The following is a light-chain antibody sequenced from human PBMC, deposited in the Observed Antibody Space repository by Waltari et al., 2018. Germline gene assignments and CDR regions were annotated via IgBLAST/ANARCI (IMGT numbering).Light chain of an antibody. J-gene: IGLJ2*01. CDR3: CSYAGSYSLI. CDR2: DVS. CDR1: SSDVCAYNY. V-gene: IGLV2-11*01. Sequence: QSALTQPRSVSGSPGQSVTISCTGTSSDVCAYNYVSWYQQRPGKAPKLMIYDVSERPSGVPDRFSGSKSGNTASLTISGLQAEDEADYYCCSYAGSYSLIFGGGTKVTVL.